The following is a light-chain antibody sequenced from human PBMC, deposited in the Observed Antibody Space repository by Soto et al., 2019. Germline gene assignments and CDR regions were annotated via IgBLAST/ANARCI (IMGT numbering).Light chain of an antibody. Sequence: DIQLTQSPSSLSASAGDRVTLTCRASQGISSFLAWYQQKPGKAPKLLIYDASTLQSGVPSRCSGSGSGTDFTLTIGSLQPEDFATYYCQQLTSFPFTFGQGTKVEIK. CDR2: DAS. J-gene: IGKJ2*01. CDR1: QGISSF. CDR3: QQLTSFPFT. V-gene: IGKV1-9*01.